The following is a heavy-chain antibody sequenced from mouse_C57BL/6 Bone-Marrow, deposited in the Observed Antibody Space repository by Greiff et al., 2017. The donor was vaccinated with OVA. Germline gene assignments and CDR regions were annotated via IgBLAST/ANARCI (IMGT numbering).Heavy chain of an antibody. CDR2: INPNNGGT. J-gene: IGHJ2*01. Sequence: VQLQQSGPELVKPGASVKISCKASGYTFTDYYMNWVKQSHGKSLEWIGDINPNNGGTSYNQKFKGKATLTVDKSSSTAYMELRSLTSEDSAVYYCAREPIYYGNSFDYWGQGTTLTVSS. CDR1: GYTFTDYY. CDR3: AREPIYYGNSFDY. V-gene: IGHV1-26*01. D-gene: IGHD2-1*01.